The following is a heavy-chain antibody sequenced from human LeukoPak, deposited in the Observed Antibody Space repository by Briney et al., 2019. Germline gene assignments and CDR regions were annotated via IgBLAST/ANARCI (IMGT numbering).Heavy chain of an antibody. CDR2: IYHSGST. D-gene: IGHD3-10*01. V-gene: IGHV4-38-2*02. Sequence: SETLSLTCTVSGYSISSGYYWGWIRQPPGKGLEWIGSIYHSGSTYYNPSLKSRVTISADTSKNQFSLKLSSVTAADTAVYYCARDRRGFDWFDYWGQGTLVTVSS. CDR1: GYSISSGYY. J-gene: IGHJ5*01. CDR3: ARDRRGFDWFDY.